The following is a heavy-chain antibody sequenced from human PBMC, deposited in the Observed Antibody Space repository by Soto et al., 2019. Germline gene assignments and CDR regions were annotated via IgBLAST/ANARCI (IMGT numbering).Heavy chain of an antibody. Sequence: GSLRLSCAASGFTFGDYWMHWVRQPPGKGPEWVSRMTGDGRTTQYADSVKGRFTASRDNAKSTLYLQMNSLRSDDTAFYYCARVNFGEPFDSWGQGTLVTVSS. CDR3: ARVNFGEPFDS. D-gene: IGHD3-10*01. J-gene: IGHJ4*02. V-gene: IGHV3-74*03. CDR1: GFTFGDYW. CDR2: MTGDGRTT.